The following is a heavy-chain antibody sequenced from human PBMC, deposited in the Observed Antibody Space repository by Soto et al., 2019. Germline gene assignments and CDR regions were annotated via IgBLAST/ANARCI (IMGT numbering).Heavy chain of an antibody. D-gene: IGHD6-13*01. Sequence: SETLSLTCPLSGRSLSSYYWSWIRQPPGKGLEWIGYIDYSGSTNYNTSLKSRATISVDTSKKQLSLKLSTGTAAETAVYYCASRVASSLAAAGTYYGMDVWGQGTTVTVSS. CDR2: IDYSGST. CDR3: ASRVASSLAAAGTYYGMDV. CDR1: GRSLSSYY. V-gene: IGHV4-59*01. J-gene: IGHJ6*02.